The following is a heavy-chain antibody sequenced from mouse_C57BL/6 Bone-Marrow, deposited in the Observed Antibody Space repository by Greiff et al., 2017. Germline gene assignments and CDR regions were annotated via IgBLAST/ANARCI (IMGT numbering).Heavy chain of an antibody. CDR1: GFNIKDDY. Sequence: EVQLQQSGAELVRPGASVKLSCTASGFNIKDDYMHWVKQRPEQGLEWIGWIDPENGDTEYASKFQGKATITADTSSNTAYLQLSSLTSEDTAVYYCTNGFYDDYDERVYYYAMDYWGQGTSVTVSS. D-gene: IGHD2-4*01. CDR3: TNGFYDDYDERVYYYAMDY. CDR2: IDPENGDT. V-gene: IGHV14-4*01. J-gene: IGHJ4*01.